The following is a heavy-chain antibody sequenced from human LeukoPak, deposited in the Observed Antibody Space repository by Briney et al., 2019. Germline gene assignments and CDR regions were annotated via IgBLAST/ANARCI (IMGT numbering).Heavy chain of an antibody. D-gene: IGHD6-13*01. Sequence: SETLSLTCTVSGDSISSSGYYWGWIRQPPGKGLERIGSMYYSGSTYYNPSLKSRVTISVDTSKNQFSLKLSSVTAADTAVYYCARLIGLGTGAGDYWGQGTLVTVSS. V-gene: IGHV4-39*07. CDR2: MYYSGST. CDR3: ARLIGLGTGAGDY. CDR1: GDSISSSGYY. J-gene: IGHJ4*02.